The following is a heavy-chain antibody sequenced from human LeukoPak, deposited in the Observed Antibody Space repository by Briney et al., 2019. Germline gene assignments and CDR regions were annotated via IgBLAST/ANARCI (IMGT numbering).Heavy chain of an antibody. CDR1: GFTFSSYW. CDR2: IKQDGSEK. J-gene: IGHJ4*02. CDR3: ARIRGIQLWFYPSGGGLDY. Sequence: GGSLRLSCAASGFTFSSYWMSWVRQAPGKGLEWVANIKQDGSEKYYVDSVKGRFTISRDNAKNSLYLQMNSLRAEDTAVYYCARIRGIQLWFYPSGGGLDYWGQGTLVTVSS. V-gene: IGHV3-7*01. D-gene: IGHD5-18*01.